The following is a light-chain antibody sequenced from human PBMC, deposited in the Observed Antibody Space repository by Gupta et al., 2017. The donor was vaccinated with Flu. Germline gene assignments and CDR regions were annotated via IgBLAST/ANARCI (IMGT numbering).Light chain of an antibody. J-gene: IGKJ1*01. CDR2: GAS. CDR1: QNIRNN. CDR3: QQYKDWPKT. Sequence: PATLSVSAGERATLSCRASQNIRNNVAWYQQRPGQAPRLLIFGASTRASGTPARFSGSVSGTEFILTISSLESEDFAVYYCQQYKDWPKTFGPGTKVEIK. V-gene: IGKV3D-15*01.